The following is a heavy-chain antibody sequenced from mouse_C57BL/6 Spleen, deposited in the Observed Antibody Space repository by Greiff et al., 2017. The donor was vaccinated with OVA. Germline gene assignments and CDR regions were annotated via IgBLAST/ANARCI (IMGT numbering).Heavy chain of an antibody. D-gene: IGHD2-1*01. Sequence: VQLQQSGPELVKPGASVKIPCKASGYTFTDYNMDWVKQSHGKSLEWIGDIDPNNGGTIYNQKFKGKATLTVDKSSSTAYMELRSLTSEDTAVYYCARYDYGNWYFDVWGTGTTVTVSS. CDR3: ARYDYGNWYFDV. CDR2: IDPNNGGT. CDR1: GYTFTDYN. V-gene: IGHV1-18*01. J-gene: IGHJ1*03.